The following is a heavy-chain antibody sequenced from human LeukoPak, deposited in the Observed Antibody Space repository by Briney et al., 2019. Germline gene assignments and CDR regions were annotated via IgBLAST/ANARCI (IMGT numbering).Heavy chain of an antibody. V-gene: IGHV3-30*18. J-gene: IGHJ6*02. CDR2: ISYDGSNK. D-gene: IGHD7-27*01. CDR3: AKDWSGVHYHYYGMDV. Sequence: QTGGSLRLSCAASGFTFSSYGMHWVRQTPGKGLEWVAVISYDGSNKYYADSVKGRFTISRDNSKNTLYLQMNSLRAEDTAVYYCAKDWSGVHYHYYGMDVWGQGTTVTVSS. CDR1: GFTFSSYG.